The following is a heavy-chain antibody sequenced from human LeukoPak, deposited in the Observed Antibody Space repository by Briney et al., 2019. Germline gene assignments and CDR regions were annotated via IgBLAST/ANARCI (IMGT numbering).Heavy chain of an antibody. CDR2: ISSSSSYI. J-gene: IGHJ4*02. Sequence: PGGSLRLSCAASGFTFSSYSMNWVRQAPGKGLEWVSSISSSSSYIYYADSVKGRFTISRDNSKNTLYLQMNSLRAEDTAVYYCAKGATSGYWGQGTLVTVSS. CDR3: AKGATSGY. V-gene: IGHV3-21*04. D-gene: IGHD1-26*01. CDR1: GFTFSSYS.